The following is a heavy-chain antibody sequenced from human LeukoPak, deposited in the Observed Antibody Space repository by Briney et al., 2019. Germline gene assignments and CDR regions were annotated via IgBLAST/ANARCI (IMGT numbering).Heavy chain of an antibody. CDR2: IWHDGSHK. Sequence: GGSLRLSCAASGFTFSTYGMHWVRQAPGKGLEWVTVIWHDGSHKDYADSVKGRFTISRDNSKNTLYLQMNDLRAEDTAVYFCVRGWGSNVYASAFDVWGQGTMVTVSS. CDR1: GFTFSTYG. D-gene: IGHD3-16*01. V-gene: IGHV3-33*01. J-gene: IGHJ3*01. CDR3: VRGWGSNVYASAFDV.